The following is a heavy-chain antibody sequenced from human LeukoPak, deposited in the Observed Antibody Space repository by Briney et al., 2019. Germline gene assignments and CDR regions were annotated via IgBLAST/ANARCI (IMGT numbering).Heavy chain of an antibody. CDR2: IYYSGST. CDR3: ARDLAGIVVVPAPFPDY. Sequence: SETLSLTCTVSGGSISSYYWSWIRQPPGKGLEWIGYIYYSGSTNYNPSLKSRVTISVDTSKNQFSLKLSSVTAADTAVYYCARDLAGIVVVPAPFPDYWGQGTLVTASS. V-gene: IGHV4-59*01. J-gene: IGHJ4*02. CDR1: GGSISSYY. D-gene: IGHD2-2*01.